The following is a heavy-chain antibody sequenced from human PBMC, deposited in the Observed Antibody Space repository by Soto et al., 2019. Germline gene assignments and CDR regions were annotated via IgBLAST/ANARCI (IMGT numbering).Heavy chain of an antibody. CDR1: GYTFTSYA. CDR3: AAEAYSNYGGYYYGMDV. J-gene: IGHJ6*02. Sequence: GASVKVSCKASGYTFTSYAMHWVRQAPGQRLEWMGWINAGNGNTKYSQKFQGRATITRDTSTSTAYMELSSLRSEDTAVYYCAAEAYSNYGGYYYGMDVWGQGTTVTVSS. CDR2: INAGNGNT. V-gene: IGHV1-3*01. D-gene: IGHD4-4*01.